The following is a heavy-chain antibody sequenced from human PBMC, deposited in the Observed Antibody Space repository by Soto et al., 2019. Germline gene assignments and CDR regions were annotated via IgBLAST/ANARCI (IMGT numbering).Heavy chain of an antibody. Sequence: ASVKVSCKASGGTFSSYAISWVRQAPGQGLEWMGGIIPIFGTANYAQKFQGRVTITADESTSTAYMELSSLRSEDTAVYYCARDNDVFHSVDPWGQGTLVTVSS. V-gene: IGHV1-69*13. CDR2: IIPIFGTA. CDR1: GGTFSSYA. CDR3: ARDNDVFHSVDP. D-gene: IGHD2-8*01. J-gene: IGHJ5*02.